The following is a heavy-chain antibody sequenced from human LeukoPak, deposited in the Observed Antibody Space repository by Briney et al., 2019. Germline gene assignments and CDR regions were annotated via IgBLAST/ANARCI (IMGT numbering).Heavy chain of an antibody. V-gene: IGHV1-2*02. CDR1: GYTFTGYY. CDR2: INPNSGGT. Sequence: ASVKVSCKASGYTFTGYYMHWVRQATGQGREWMGWINPNSGGTNYAQKFQGRVTMTRDTSISTAYMELSRLRSDDTAVYYCARVGDYGYYMDVWGKGTTVTVSS. J-gene: IGHJ6*03. CDR3: ARVGDYGYYMDV. D-gene: IGHD4-17*01.